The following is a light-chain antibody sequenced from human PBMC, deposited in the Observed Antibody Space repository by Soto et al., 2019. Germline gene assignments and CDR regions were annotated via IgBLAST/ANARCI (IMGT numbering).Light chain of an antibody. CDR1: QDIRNC. CDR3: QKYSSVPV. CDR2: AAS. Sequence: DIPMTQSPASLSASVGDRVTITCRASQDIRNCVAWYQQKPGKAPKLLIYAASTLQSGVPSRFSGSGSGTDFTLTINSLQPEDVATYSCQKYSSVPVFGPGTKVEIK. V-gene: IGKV1-27*01. J-gene: IGKJ3*01.